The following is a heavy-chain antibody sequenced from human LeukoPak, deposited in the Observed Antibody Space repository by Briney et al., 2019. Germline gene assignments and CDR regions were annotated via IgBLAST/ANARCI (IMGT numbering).Heavy chain of an antibody. J-gene: IGHJ4*02. CDR3: AKVLGVSGVINKIDS. CDR2: IYYSGST. CDR1: GGSISSYY. V-gene: IGHV4-59*01. D-gene: IGHD2-15*01. Sequence: SETLSLTCTVSGGSISSYYWSWIRQPPGKGLEWIGYIYYSGSTNYNPSLKSRVTISVDTSKNQFSLKLSSVTAADTAVYYCAKVLGVSGVINKIDSWGQGTLVTVSS.